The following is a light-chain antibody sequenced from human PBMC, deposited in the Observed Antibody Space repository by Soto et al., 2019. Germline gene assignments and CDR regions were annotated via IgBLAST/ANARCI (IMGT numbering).Light chain of an antibody. CDR3: QQSYSTPWT. CDR1: QSISSY. V-gene: IGKV1-39*01. CDR2: GAS. Sequence: DIQMTQSPSSLSASVGDRVTITCRASQSISSYLNWYQLKPGNSPTVLLYGASILQTGVPSRFSGSGSGTDFTLTIRSLQPEDSATYYCQQSYSTPWTFGQGTKVEIK. J-gene: IGKJ1*01.